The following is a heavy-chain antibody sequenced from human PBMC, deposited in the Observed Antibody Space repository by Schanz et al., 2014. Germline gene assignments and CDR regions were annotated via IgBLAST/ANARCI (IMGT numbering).Heavy chain of an antibody. CDR1: GFTFSSYA. D-gene: IGHD6-19*01. V-gene: IGHV3-23*04. J-gene: IGHJ4*02. Sequence: EVQLVESGGGLVQPGGSVRLSCAVSGFTFSSYAMSWVRQAPGKGLEWVSGITRQGTTYYADFVKGRFSISRDLSSNSLYLQMNSLRADYSAIYYCAKDHPSSGWPAFDVWGQGTQVTVSS. CDR3: AKDHPSSGWPAFDV. CDR2: ITRQGTT.